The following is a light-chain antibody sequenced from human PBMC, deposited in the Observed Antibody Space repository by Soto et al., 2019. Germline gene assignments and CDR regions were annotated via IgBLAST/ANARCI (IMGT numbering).Light chain of an antibody. CDR1: SSDVGAYIY. CDR3: SAYSDIDTKV. J-gene: IGLJ1*01. V-gene: IGLV2-14*03. Sequence: QSVLTQPASVSGSPGQSITISCGGTSSDVGAYIYVSWYQQFPGKAPKLILYEVNNRPSGVSNRFSGSKSGTTASLTISGLQPEDEADYYCSAYSDIDTKVFGNGIKVIVL. CDR2: EVN.